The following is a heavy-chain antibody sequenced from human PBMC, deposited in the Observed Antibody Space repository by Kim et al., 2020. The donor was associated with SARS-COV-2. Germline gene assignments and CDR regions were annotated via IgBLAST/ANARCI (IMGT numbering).Heavy chain of an antibody. CDR3: ARECGGDCSADGPYYYYGMDV. CDR1: GYTFTSYG. J-gene: IGHJ6*02. CDR2: ISAYNGNT. D-gene: IGHD2-21*02. V-gene: IGHV1-18*01. Sequence: ASVKVSCKASGYTFTSYGISWVRQAPGQGLEWMGWISAYNGNTNYAQKLQGRVTMTTDTSTSTAYMELRSLRSDDTAVYYCARECGGDCSADGPYYYYGMDVWGQGTTVTVSS.